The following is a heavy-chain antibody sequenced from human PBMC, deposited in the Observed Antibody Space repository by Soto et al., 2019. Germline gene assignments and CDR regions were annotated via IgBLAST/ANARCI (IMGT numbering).Heavy chain of an antibody. CDR3: ARGGVPAAMSY. CDR1: GFTFSSFW. D-gene: IGHD2-2*01. Sequence: PGGSLRLSCAASGFTFSSFWMHWVRQAPGEGLVWASRINSDGSNTNYADSVKGRFTISRDNAKNTLYLQMNSLRAEDTAVYYCARGGVPAAMSYWGQGTLVTVS. CDR2: INSDGSNT. J-gene: IGHJ4*02. V-gene: IGHV3-74*01.